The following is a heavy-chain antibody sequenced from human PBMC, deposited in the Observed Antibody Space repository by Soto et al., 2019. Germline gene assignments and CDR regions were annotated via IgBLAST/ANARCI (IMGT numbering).Heavy chain of an antibody. D-gene: IGHD2-2*03. Sequence: SETLSLTCTVSGGSISSSSYYWGWIRQPPGKGLEWIGYIYYSGSTNYNPSLKSRVTISVDTSKNQFSLKLSSVTAADTAVYYCARSHAGYCSSTSCYGRSGYYYYMDVWGKGTTVTVSS. CDR1: GGSISSSSYY. CDR2: IYYSGST. CDR3: ARSHAGYCSSTSCYGRSGYYYYMDV. J-gene: IGHJ6*03. V-gene: IGHV4-61*05.